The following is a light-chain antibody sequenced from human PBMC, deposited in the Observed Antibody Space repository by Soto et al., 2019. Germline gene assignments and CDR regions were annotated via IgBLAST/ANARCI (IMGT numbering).Light chain of an antibody. CDR3: QQYSSYPYMYT. V-gene: IGKV1-5*03. CDR2: KAS. Sequence: DIQMTQSPSTLSASVGDRVTITCRASQSISTWLAWYQQKPGKAPNLLIYKASTLESGVPSRFSGSGSGTEFTLTISSLQPDDFATYYCQQYSSYPYMYTFGQGTKLEIK. CDR1: QSISTW. J-gene: IGKJ2*01.